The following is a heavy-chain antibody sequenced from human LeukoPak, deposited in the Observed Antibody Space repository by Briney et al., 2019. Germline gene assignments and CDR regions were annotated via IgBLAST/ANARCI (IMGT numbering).Heavy chain of an antibody. D-gene: IGHD3-22*01. CDR2: INSSSGTI. J-gene: IGHJ4*02. CDR3: AKEGDNTGYRYFDD. Sequence: GGSLRLSCAASGFKLIGYNMNWVRQAPGKGLEWVSYINSSSGTIIYADSVKGRFTISRDNAKNSLYLQMNSLRAEDTAVYYCAKEGDNTGYRYFDDWGQGTLVTVSS. CDR1: GFKLIGYN. V-gene: IGHV3-48*04.